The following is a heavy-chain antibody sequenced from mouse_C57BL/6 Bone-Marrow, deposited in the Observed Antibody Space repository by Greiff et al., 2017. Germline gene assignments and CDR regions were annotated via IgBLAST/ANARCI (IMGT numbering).Heavy chain of an antibody. CDR2: ISSGGSYT. CDR1: GFTFSSYG. V-gene: IGHV5-6*02. CDR3: ARVYDGYLGY. Sequence: DVMLVESGGDLVKPGGSLKLSCAASGFTFSSYGMSWVRQTPDKRLAWVATISSGGSYTYYPDSVKGRFSISRDNAKNTLYLQMSSLKSEDTAMYYCARVYDGYLGYWGQGTTLTVSS. J-gene: IGHJ2*01. D-gene: IGHD2-3*01.